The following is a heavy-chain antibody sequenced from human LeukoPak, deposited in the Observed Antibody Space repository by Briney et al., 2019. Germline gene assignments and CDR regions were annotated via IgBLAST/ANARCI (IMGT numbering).Heavy chain of an antibody. J-gene: IGHJ4*02. CDR1: GGSISSGSYY. CDR3: ARVEFGDGTDY. Sequence: PSETLSLTCTVSGGSISSGSYYWSWIRQPAWKGLEWIGRIYTNGSTNYNPCLKTRVTISVDTSKNQFSLKLSSVTAADTAVYYCARVEFGDGTDYWGQGTLVTVSS. V-gene: IGHV4-61*02. CDR2: IYTNGST. D-gene: IGHD3-10*01.